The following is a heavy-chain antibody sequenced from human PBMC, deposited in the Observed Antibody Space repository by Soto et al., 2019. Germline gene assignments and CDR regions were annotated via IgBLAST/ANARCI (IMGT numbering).Heavy chain of an antibody. CDR2: IYPGDSDT. CDR1: GYSFTSYW. Sequence: GASLKISCKGSGYSFTSYWIGWVRQMPGKGLEWMGIIYPGDSDTRYSPSFQGQVTISADKSISTAYLQWSSLKASDTAMYYCARHKAPDYDILTGYHYYFDYWGQGTLVTVSS. D-gene: IGHD3-9*01. V-gene: IGHV5-51*01. J-gene: IGHJ4*02. CDR3: ARHKAPDYDILTGYHYYFDY.